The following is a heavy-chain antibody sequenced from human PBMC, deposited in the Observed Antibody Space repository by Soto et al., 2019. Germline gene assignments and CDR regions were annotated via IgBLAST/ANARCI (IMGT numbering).Heavy chain of an antibody. V-gene: IGHV1-69*12. D-gene: IGHD3-3*02. Sequence: QVQLEQSGAEVKKPGSSVKVSCKASGGTFSNSAISWVRQAPGQGLEWMGGIMPIFRTPDYAQKFQGRVTVTADESTSTAYMEVSGLKSADTAVYYCSRDKDRPPLGGNYYYILDVWGQGTTVTVSS. CDR1: GGTFSNSA. CDR3: SRDKDRPPLGGNYYYILDV. CDR2: IMPIFRTP. J-gene: IGHJ6*02.